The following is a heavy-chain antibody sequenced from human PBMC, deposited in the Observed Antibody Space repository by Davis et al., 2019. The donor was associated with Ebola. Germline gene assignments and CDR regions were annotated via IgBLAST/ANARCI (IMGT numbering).Heavy chain of an antibody. D-gene: IGHD3-22*01. CDR2: ISGSGGST. V-gene: IGHV3-23*01. J-gene: IGHJ4*02. Sequence: PGGSLRLSCAVYGGSFSDYYWSWVRQAPGKGLEWVSAISGSGGSTYYADSVKGRFTISRDNSKNTLYLQMNSLRAEDTAVYYCAKDPHYYDSSGSFDYWGQGTLVTVSS. CDR3: AKDPHYYDSSGSFDY. CDR1: GGSFSDYY.